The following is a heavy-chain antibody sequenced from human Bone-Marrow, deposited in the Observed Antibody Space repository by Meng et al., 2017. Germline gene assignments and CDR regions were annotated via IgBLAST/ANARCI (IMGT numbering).Heavy chain of an antibody. CDR1: GFTFSSYA. J-gene: IGHJ4*02. D-gene: IGHD5-24*01. CDR3: ASPSSEMATAPRL. Sequence: QGLLGESGGGVVPPGRSLSLSCAASGFTFSSYAMHWVRQAPGKGLEWVAVISYDGSNKYYADSVKGRFTISRDNSKNTLYLQMNSLRAEDTAVYYCASPSSEMATAPRLWGQGTLVTVSS. V-gene: IGHV3-30*01. CDR2: ISYDGSNK.